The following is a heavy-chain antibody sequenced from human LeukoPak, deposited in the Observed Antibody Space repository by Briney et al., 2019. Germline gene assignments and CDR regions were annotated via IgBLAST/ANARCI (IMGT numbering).Heavy chain of an antibody. V-gene: IGHV5-51*01. J-gene: IGHJ4*02. CDR1: GYSFTSYW. D-gene: IGHD3-22*01. Sequence: GESLKISCKGSGYSFTSYWLGRVRQMPGKGLEWMGIIYPGDSDTRYSPSFQGQVTISADKSISTAYLQWSSLKASDTAMYYCARIAYYYDSSGYYPYYFDYWGQGTLVTVSS. CDR3: ARIAYYYDSSGYYPYYFDY. CDR2: IYPGDSDT.